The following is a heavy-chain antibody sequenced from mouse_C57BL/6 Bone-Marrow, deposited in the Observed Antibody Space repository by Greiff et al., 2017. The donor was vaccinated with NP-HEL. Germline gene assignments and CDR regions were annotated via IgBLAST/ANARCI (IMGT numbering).Heavy chain of an antibody. Sequence: EVKLMESGPELVKPGASVKIPCKASGYTFTDYNMDWVKQSHGKSLEWIGDINPNNGGTIYNQKFKGKATLTVDKSSSTAYMELRSLTSEDTAVYYCARTAQVPFAYWGQGTLVTVSA. D-gene: IGHD3-2*02. V-gene: IGHV1-18*01. J-gene: IGHJ3*01. CDR1: GYTFTDYN. CDR2: INPNNGGT. CDR3: ARTAQVPFAY.